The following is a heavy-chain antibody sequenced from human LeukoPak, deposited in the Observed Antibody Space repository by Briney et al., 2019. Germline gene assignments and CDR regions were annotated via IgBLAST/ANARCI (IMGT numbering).Heavy chain of an antibody. V-gene: IGHV3-23*01. D-gene: IGHD2-2*02. Sequence: PGGSLRLSCAASRFTFTNYAMSWVRQAPGKGLEWVSGISGGGDSTYYADSVKGRFTISRDNAKNTLYLQMNSLRAEGTAVYYRARARYCSSSSCYIDYWGQGTLVTVS. CDR1: RFTFTNYA. CDR2: ISGGGDST. J-gene: IGHJ4*02. CDR3: ARARYCSSSSCYIDY.